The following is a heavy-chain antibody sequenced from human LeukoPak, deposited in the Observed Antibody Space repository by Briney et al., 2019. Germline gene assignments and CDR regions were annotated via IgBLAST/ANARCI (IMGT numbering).Heavy chain of an antibody. Sequence: PSETLSLTCTVSGGSIGSYFWYWIRQPSGKGLEWIGNMYYSGSTNYNPSLKSRVTISVDSSKNRFSLKLSSVTAADTAVYYCAGGDSSSWIDYWGQGTLVTVSS. CDR2: MYYSGST. CDR3: AGGDSSSWIDY. V-gene: IGHV4-59*01. CDR1: GGSIGSYF. D-gene: IGHD6-13*01. J-gene: IGHJ4*02.